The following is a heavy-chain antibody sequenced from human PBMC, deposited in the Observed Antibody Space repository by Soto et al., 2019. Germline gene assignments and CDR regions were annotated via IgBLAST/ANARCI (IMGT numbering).Heavy chain of an antibody. CDR3: ARDSEDSSGWYLYYYYGMDV. CDR2: IWYDGSNK. CDR1: GFTFSSYG. D-gene: IGHD6-19*01. J-gene: IGHJ6*02. V-gene: IGHV3-33*01. Sequence: GGSLRLSCAASGFTFSSYGMHWVRQAPGKGLEWVAVIWYDGSNKYYADSVKGRFTISRDNSKNTLYLQMNSLRAEDTAVYYCARDSEDSSGWYLYYYYGMDVWGQGTTVTVSS.